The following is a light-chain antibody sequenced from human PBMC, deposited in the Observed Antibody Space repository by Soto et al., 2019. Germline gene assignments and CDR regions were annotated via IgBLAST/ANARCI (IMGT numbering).Light chain of an antibody. CDR1: QGIRND. CDR3: LQPNTYPLT. J-gene: IGKJ4*01. V-gene: IGKV1-17*01. CDR2: AAS. Sequence: DIPMTQSPSSLSASVGDRVTITCRASQGIRNDLGWYQQKPGKAPKRLIYAASSLQSGVPSRFSGSGFGTEFPLKVSSLQPEDFAPDYCLQPNTYPLTFGGGTQVEI.